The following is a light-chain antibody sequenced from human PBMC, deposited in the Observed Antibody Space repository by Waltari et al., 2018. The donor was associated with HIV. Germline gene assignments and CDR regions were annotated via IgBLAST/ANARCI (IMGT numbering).Light chain of an antibody. CDR3: QQYKSYPIT. J-gene: IGKJ5*01. V-gene: IGKV1-16*02. CDR2: AAS. Sequence: DIQMTQSPSSLSASVGDRVTITCRASQGISNSLAWFQQRPGKAPTSLIYAASNLQTGVSSKFSGSGSDTDFTLTISSLQPEDFATYYCQQYKSYPITFGQGTRLEIK. CDR1: QGISNS.